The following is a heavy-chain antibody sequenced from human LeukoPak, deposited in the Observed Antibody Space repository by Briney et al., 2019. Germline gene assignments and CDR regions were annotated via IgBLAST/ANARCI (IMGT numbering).Heavy chain of an antibody. CDR2: VYLNGDT. Sequence: SETLSLTCNVSGGSISSYYWTWVRQPPGKTLQWIGNVYLNGDTNFNPSLKSRVTISVDTSNNQFSLKLSSVTAADTAVYYCARQFGLMRSYRHLDHWGPGILVTVSA. CDR3: ARQFGLMRSYRHLDH. D-gene: IGHD3/OR15-3a*01. J-gene: IGHJ4*02. CDR1: GGSISSYY. V-gene: IGHV4-59*08.